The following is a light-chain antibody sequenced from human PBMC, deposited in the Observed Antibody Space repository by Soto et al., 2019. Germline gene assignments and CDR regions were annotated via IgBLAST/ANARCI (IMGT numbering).Light chain of an antibody. Sequence: EIVLTQSPVTLSLPPEERATLSCRASQSVSSSNLAWYQQKTGQAPRLLIYGTSSRATGIPDRFSGSGSGTDFTLTISRLEPEDFAVYYCQQCGTSPPYTFGQGTKLEIK. CDR3: QQCGTSPPYT. CDR1: QSVSSSN. V-gene: IGKV3-20*01. J-gene: IGKJ2*01. CDR2: GTS.